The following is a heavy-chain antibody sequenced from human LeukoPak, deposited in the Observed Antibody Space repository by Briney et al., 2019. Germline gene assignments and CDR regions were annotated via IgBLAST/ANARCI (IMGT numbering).Heavy chain of an antibody. D-gene: IGHD6-13*01. J-gene: IGHJ6*03. CDR2: ISSSGTTI. V-gene: IGHV3-11*04. CDR1: GFTFSDHY. CDR3: AARYSSSWYVPYYYMDV. Sequence: PGGSLRLSCAASGFTFSDHYMSWIRQAPGKGLEWVSYISSSGTTIYYADSVRGRFTISRDNAENSLYLQMNSLRAEDTAVYYCAARYSSSWYVPYYYMDVWGKGTTVTVSS.